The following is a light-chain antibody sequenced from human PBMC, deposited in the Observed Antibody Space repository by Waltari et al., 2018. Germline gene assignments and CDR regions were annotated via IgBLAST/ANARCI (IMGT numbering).Light chain of an antibody. CDR1: QDISTF. J-gene: IGKJ4*01. CDR3: QQYYSYPLT. CDR2: SAS. V-gene: IGKV1-8*01. Sequence: AIRITQSPSSLSASIGDRVTITGRASQDISTFLVWYQQKSGKAPKVLINSASTLQSGVPSRFSGRTSGTDFTLTIQSLQSDDFATYYCQQYYSYPLTFGGGTKVEIK.